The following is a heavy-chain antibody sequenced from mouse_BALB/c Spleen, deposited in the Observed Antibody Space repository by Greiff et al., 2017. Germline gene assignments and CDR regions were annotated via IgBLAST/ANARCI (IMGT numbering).Heavy chain of an antibody. CDR2: ISYSGST. CDR1: GYSITSDYA. D-gene: IGHD2-4*01. CDR3: ARYYDYDSAWFAY. V-gene: IGHV3-2*02. J-gene: IGHJ3*01. Sequence: EVQLQQSGPGLVKPSQSLSLTCTVTGYSITSDYAWNWIRQFPGNKLEWMGYISYSGSTSYNPSLKSRISITRDTSKNQFFLQLNSVTTEDTATYYCARYYDYDSAWFAYWGQGTLGTVSA.